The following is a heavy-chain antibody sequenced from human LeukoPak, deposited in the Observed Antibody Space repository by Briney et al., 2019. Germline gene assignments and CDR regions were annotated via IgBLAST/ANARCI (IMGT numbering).Heavy chain of an antibody. CDR3: ARGAAVAGTGEVDN. J-gene: IGHJ4*02. CDR2: ISGSGGNT. Sequence: PGGSLRLSCAASGFTFSSYAMSWVRQAPGKGLEWVSAISGSGGNTYYADSVKGRFTISRDNSKNTLYLQMNSLRAEDTAVYYCARGAAVAGTGEVDNWGQGTLVTVSS. V-gene: IGHV3-23*01. CDR1: GFTFSSYA. D-gene: IGHD6-19*01.